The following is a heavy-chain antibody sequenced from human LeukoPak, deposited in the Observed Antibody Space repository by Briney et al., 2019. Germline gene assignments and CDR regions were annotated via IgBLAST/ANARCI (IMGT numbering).Heavy chain of an antibody. CDR1: GYTFTGYY. CDR3: ARDSSSWLAYYYYYMDV. CDR2: INPNSGGT. D-gene: IGHD6-13*01. J-gene: IGHJ6*03. Sequence: ASVKVSCKASGYTFTGYYMHWVRQAPGQGLEWMGWINPNSGGTNYAQKFQGRVTMTRDTSISTAYMELSRLRSDDTAVYYCARDSSSWLAYYYYYMDVWGKGTTVTVSS. V-gene: IGHV1-2*02.